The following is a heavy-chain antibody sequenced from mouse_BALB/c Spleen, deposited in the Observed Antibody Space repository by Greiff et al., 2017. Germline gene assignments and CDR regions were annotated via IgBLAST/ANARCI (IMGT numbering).Heavy chain of an antibody. J-gene: IGHJ4*01. V-gene: IGHV3-2*02. CDR2: ISYSGST. CDR1: GYSITSDYA. Sequence: EVKLQESGPGLVKPSQSLSLTCTVTGYSITSDYAWNWIRQFPGNKLEWMGYISYSGSTSYNPSLKSRISITRDTSKNQFFLQLNSVTTEDTATYYCASSGDYYAMDYWGQGTSVTVSS. CDR3: ASSGDYYAMDY.